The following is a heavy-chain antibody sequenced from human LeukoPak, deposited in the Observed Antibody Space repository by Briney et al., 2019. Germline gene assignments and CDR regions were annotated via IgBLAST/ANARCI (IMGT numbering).Heavy chain of an antibody. D-gene: IGHD2-15*01. CDR2: IYYSGST. J-gene: IGHJ5*02. CDR1: GGSISSGSFS. Sequence: PSETLSLTCTVSGGSISSGSFSWGWIRQPPGKGLEWIANIYYSGSTYYNPSLKSRVTISVDTSKNQFSLKLTSVTAADTAVYYCARAPGYCSGGSCYSGNWFDPWGQGTLVTVSS. CDR3: ARAPGYCSGGSCYSGNWFDP. V-gene: IGHV4-39*07.